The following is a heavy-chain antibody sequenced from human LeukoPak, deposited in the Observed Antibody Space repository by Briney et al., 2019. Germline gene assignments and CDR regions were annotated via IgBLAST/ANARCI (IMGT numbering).Heavy chain of an antibody. V-gene: IGHV1-18*01. Sequence: ASVTVSCTSSAYTFISYGNSWVRQGQAQGIEWMGWISDYNGITNYAQKLQGRVTMTTDTSTSTAYMELRSLRSDDTAVYYCARVLGYPDYYDSSAQTPHYFDYWGQGTLVTVSS. J-gene: IGHJ4*02. D-gene: IGHD3-22*01. CDR1: AYTFISYG. CDR2: ISDYNGIT. CDR3: ARVLGYPDYYDSSAQTPHYFDY.